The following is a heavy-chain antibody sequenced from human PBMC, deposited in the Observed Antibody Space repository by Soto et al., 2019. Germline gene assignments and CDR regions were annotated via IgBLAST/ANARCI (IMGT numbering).Heavy chain of an antibody. J-gene: IGHJ6*02. CDR3: ARGDVLDPVTDDDFFSWYGMDV. CDR1: GFTFSSYE. Sequence: EVQLEESGGGLVQPGGSLRLSCAASGFTFSSYEMNWVRQAPGKGLEWVSYMSSRGSTRYYADSVKGRITISRDNAKNSVYLQMNNLRVEDTAVYYCARGDVLDPVTDDDFFSWYGMDVWGQGTTVSVSS. D-gene: IGHD3-3*01. CDR2: MSSRGSTR. V-gene: IGHV3-48*03.